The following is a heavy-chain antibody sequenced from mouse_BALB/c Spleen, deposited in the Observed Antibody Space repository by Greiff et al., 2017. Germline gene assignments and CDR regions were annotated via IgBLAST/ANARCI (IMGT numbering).Heavy chain of an antibody. D-gene: IGHD1-1*01. CDR2: ISYDGSN. J-gene: IGHJ2*01. CDR3: ASLTTLVADY. CDR1: GYSITSGYY. Sequence: EVQLVESGPGLVKPSQSLSLTCSVTGYSITSGYYWNWIRQFPGNKLEWMGYISYDGSNNYNPSLKNRISITRDTSKNQFFLKLNSVTTEDTATYYCASLTTLVADYWGQGTTLTVSS. V-gene: IGHV3-6*02.